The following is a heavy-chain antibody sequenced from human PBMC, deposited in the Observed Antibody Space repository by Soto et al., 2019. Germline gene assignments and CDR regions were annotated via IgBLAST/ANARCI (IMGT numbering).Heavy chain of an antibody. D-gene: IGHD3-22*01. Sequence: ASVKVSCKASGYTFSSYGISWVRQAPGQGLEWMGWISAYNGNPNYAQKLQGRVTLTTDISTTTAYMELRSLRSDDTAVYYCARVPYYYDTSGHYSWGQGTLVTVSS. CDR3: ARVPYYYDTSGHYS. CDR1: GYTFSSYG. J-gene: IGHJ4*02. CDR2: ISAYNGNP. V-gene: IGHV1-18*04.